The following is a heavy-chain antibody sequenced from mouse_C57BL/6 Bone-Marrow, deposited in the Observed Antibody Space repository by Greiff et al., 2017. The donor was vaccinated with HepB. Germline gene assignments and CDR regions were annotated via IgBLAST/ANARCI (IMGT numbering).Heavy chain of an antibody. V-gene: IGHV2-9-1*01. Sequence: VMLVESGPGLVAPSQSLSITCTVSGFSLTSYAISWVRQPPGKGLEWLGVIWTGGGTNYNSALKSRLSISKDNSKSQVFLKMNSLQTDDTARYYCARRVYYGNLYAMDYWGQGTSVTVSS. D-gene: IGHD2-1*01. CDR2: IWTGGGT. J-gene: IGHJ4*01. CDR1: GFSLTSYA. CDR3: ARRVYYGNLYAMDY.